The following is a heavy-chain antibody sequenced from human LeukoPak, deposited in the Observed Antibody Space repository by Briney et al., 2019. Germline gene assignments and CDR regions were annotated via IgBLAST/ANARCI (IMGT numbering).Heavy chain of an antibody. D-gene: IGHD3-10*01. Sequence: GGSLRLSCAASGFTFSSYGMHWVRQAPSKGLEWVTFILYDGSDKYYADSVKGRFSISRDNSKNTLYLQMNSLRPEDTAVYYCARGGTGHYYASGTYYQSYYFDYWGQGSLVTVSS. J-gene: IGHJ4*02. V-gene: IGHV3-30*02. CDR3: ARGGTGHYYASGTYYQSYYFDY. CDR1: GFTFSSYG. CDR2: ILYDGSDK.